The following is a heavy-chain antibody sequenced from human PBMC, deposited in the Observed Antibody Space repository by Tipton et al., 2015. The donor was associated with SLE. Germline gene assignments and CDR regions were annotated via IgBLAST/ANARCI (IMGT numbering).Heavy chain of an antibody. V-gene: IGHV3-21*01. CDR2: ISSSSSYI. J-gene: IGHJ6*02. D-gene: IGHD2-2*01. Sequence: GSLRLSCAASGFTFSSYSMNWVRQAPGKGLEWVSSISSSSSYIYYADSVKGRFTISRDNAKNSLYLQMNSLRAEDTAVYYCARKVVVPGAIRDYFGMDVWGQGTTVTVSS. CDR3: ARKVVVPGAIRDYFGMDV. CDR1: GFTFSSYS.